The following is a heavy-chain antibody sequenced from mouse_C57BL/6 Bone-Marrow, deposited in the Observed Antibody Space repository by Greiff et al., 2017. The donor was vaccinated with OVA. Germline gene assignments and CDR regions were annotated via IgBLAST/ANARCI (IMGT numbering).Heavy chain of an antibody. CDR3: TKGGTWGFDY. D-gene: IGHD4-1*01. J-gene: IGHJ2*01. CDR2: IDPENGDT. V-gene: IGHV14-4*01. CDR1: GFNIKDDY. Sequence: EVQLKESGAELVRPGASVKLSCTASGFNIKDDYMHWVKQRPEQGLEWIGWIDPENGDTEYASKFQGKATITADTSSNTAYLQLSSLTSEDTAVYYCTKGGTWGFDYWGQGTTLTVSS.